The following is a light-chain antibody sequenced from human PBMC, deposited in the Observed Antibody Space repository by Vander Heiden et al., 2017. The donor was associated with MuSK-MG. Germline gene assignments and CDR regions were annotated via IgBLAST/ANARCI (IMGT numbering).Light chain of an antibody. Sequence: DIQITQSLSSLSASVGGRVTITCRASQSISNYLKWYQQKPGKAPKHLMYAACSLQSGVPSRFSGSRAGTDYTLTNSSLEPEDFATYYYQQGYRHPRVTFGQGTKLEIK. V-gene: IGKV1-39*01. CDR1: QSISNY. CDR3: QQGYRHPRVT. J-gene: IGKJ2*01. CDR2: AAC.